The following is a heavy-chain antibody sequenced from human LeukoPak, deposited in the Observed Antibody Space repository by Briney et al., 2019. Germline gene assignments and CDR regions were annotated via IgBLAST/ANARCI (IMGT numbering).Heavy chain of an antibody. CDR2: ISGSGGST. V-gene: IGHV3-23*01. CDR1: GGSISSSN. J-gene: IGHJ4*02. Sequence: ETLSLTCAVSGGSISSSNWWSWVRQAPGKGLEWVSAISGSGGSTYYADSVKGRFTISRDNSKNTLYLQMNSLRAEDTAVYYCAKDGIWFGDLPSIDYWGQGTLVTVSS. D-gene: IGHD3-10*01. CDR3: AKDGIWFGDLPSIDY.